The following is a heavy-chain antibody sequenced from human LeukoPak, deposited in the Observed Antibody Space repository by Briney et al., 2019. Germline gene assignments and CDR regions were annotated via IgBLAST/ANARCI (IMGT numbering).Heavy chain of an antibody. CDR3: ARVGSG. V-gene: IGHV3-30-3*01. CDR1: GFTFSSYA. Sequence: AGGSLRLSCAASGFTFSSYAMHWVRQAPGKGPEWVAVISYDGSNKYYADSVKGRFTISRDNSKNTLYLQMNSLRAEDTAVYYCARVGSGWGQGTLVTVSS. CDR2: ISYDGSNK. J-gene: IGHJ4*02.